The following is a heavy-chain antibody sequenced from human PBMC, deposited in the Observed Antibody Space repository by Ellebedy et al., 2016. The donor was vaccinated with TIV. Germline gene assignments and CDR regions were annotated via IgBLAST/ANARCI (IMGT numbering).Heavy chain of an antibody. CDR2: IYSGGST. Sequence: PGGSLRLSCAASGFTVSSNYMSWVRQAPGKGLEWVSVIYSGGSTYYADSVKGRFTISRDNSKNTLYLQMNSLRAEDTAVYYCARDKGHVDDILPSVWGQGTTVTVSS. D-gene: IGHD3-9*01. V-gene: IGHV3-66*01. J-gene: IGHJ6*02. CDR3: ARDKGHVDDILPSV. CDR1: GFTVSSNY.